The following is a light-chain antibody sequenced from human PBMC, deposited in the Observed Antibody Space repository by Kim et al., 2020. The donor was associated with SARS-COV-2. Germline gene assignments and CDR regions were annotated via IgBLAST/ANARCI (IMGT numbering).Light chain of an antibody. Sequence: YIGDRVTIACRASQSISNWLAWYQQKPGKAPKVLIYKASTLESGVPSRFSGSGSGTEFTLTISSLQPDDLATYYCQQHNSYPGTFGQGTKVDIK. J-gene: IGKJ1*01. CDR2: KAS. CDR1: QSISNW. CDR3: QQHNSYPGT. V-gene: IGKV1-5*03.